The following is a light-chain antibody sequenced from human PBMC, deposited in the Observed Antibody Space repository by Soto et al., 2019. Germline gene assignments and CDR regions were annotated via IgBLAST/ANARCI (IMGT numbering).Light chain of an antibody. CDR1: RNILSY. J-gene: IGKJ2*01. CDR3: QQSYTTPHT. CDR2: AAS. V-gene: IGKV1-39*01. Sequence: DLQVTQSPSSLSASVGDRVAITCRASRNILSYLNWYQQKSGKAPKLLIYAASNVQSGVPSRFSGSGSGTNFTLTISSLLPEDLGTYYCQQSYTTPHTFGQGTGLEI.